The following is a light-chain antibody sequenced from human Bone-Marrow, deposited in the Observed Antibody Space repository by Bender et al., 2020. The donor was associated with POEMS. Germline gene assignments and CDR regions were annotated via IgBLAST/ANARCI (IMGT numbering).Light chain of an antibody. CDR3: SSYSNSGTLL. CDR1: SSDVGTYEY. V-gene: IGLV2-14*01. Sequence: QSALTQPASVSGSPGQSITIACTGTSSDVGTYEYVSWHQQHPGKAPKLMIFEVTNRPSGVSNRFSGSKSGRTASLTISGLQAEDEADYYCSSYSNSGTLLFGGGTKLTVL. CDR2: EVT. J-gene: IGLJ3*02.